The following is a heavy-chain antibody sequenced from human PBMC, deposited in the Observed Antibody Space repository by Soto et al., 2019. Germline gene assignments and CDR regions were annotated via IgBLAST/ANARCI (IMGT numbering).Heavy chain of an antibody. CDR1: GYTFTSYY. D-gene: IGHD6-13*01. CDR2: IDPSGGST. CDR3: ARGEAAAADLYYYYYYGMDV. Sequence: APVKVSCKASGYTFTSYYMHWVRQAPGQGLEWMGIIDPSGGSTSYAQKFQGRVTMTRDTSTSTVYMELSSLRSEDTAVYYCARGEAAAADLYYYYYYGMDVWGQGTTVTVSS. V-gene: IGHV1-46*01. J-gene: IGHJ6*02.